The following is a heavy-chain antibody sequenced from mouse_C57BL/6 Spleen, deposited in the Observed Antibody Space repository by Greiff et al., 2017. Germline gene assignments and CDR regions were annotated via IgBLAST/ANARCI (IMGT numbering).Heavy chain of an antibody. CDR1: GFTFSSYG. Sequence: EVQGVESGGDLVKPGGSLKLSCAASGFTFSSYGMSWVRQTPDKRLEWVATISSGGSYTYYPDSVKGRFTISRDNAKNTLYLQMSSLKSEDTDMYYCAREDDYADGYYAMDYWGQGTSVTVSS. V-gene: IGHV5-6*01. J-gene: IGHJ4*01. CDR2: ISSGGSYT. D-gene: IGHD2-4*01. CDR3: AREDDYADGYYAMDY.